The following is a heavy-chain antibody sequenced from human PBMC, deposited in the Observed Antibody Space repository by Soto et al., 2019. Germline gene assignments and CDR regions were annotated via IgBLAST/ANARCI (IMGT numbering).Heavy chain of an antibody. Sequence: QVQLVESGGGLVKPGGSLRLSCAASGFTFSDYYMSWIRQAPGKGLERVSYISSSGSTIYYADSVKGRFTISRDNAKNSLYLQMISLRADDTAVYYCAREEVRGVTYYYYYGMDVWCQGTRVTVSS. CDR1: GFTFSDYY. CDR3: AREEVRGVTYYYYYGMDV. D-gene: IGHD3-10*01. V-gene: IGHV3-11*01. CDR2: ISSSGSTI. J-gene: IGHJ6*02.